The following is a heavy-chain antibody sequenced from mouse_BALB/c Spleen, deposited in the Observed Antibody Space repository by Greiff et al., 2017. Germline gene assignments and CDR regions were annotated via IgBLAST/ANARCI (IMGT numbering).Heavy chain of an antibody. V-gene: IGHV1S127*01. D-gene: IGHD1-1*01. CDR2: IDPSDSYT. J-gene: IGHJ4*01. CDR1: GYTFTSYW. CDR3: TRKGLGTTGAMDY. Sequence: VKLQQPGAELVKPGASVKMSCKASGYTFTSYWMHWVKQRPGQGLEWIGVIDPSDSYTSYNQKFKGKATLTVDTSSSTAYMQLSSLTSEDSAVYYCTRKGLGTTGAMDYWGQGTSVTVSS.